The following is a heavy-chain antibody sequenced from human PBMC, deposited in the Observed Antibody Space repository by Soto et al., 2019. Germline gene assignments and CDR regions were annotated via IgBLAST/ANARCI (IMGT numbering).Heavy chain of an antibody. Sequence: QVQLVESGGGVVQPGRSLRLSCAASGFTFSSYGMHWVRQAPGKGLEWVAVISYDGSNKYYADSMKGRFTISRDNSKNTLYLQMNSLRAEDTAVYYCAKEWATVTTGYYYYYGMDVWGQGTTVTVSS. D-gene: IGHD4-17*01. CDR1: GFTFSSYG. J-gene: IGHJ6*02. V-gene: IGHV3-30*18. CDR2: ISYDGSNK. CDR3: AKEWATVTTGYYYYYGMDV.